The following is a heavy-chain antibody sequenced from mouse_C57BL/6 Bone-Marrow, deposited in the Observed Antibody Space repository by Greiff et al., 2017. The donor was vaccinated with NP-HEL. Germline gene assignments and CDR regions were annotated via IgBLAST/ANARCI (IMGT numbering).Heavy chain of an antibody. CDR1: GYAFSSSW. V-gene: IGHV1-82*01. CDR3: ARERRAWFAY. Sequence: VKLMESGPELVKPGASVKISCKASGYAFSSSWMNWVKQRPGKGLEWIGRIYPGDGDTNYNGKFKGKATLTADKSSSTAYMQLSSLTSEDSAVYFCARERRAWFAYWGQGTLVTVSA. J-gene: IGHJ3*01. CDR2: IYPGDGDT.